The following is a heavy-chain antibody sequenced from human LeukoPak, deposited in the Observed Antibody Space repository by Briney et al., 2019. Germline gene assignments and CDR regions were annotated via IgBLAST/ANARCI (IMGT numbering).Heavy chain of an antibody. D-gene: IGHD3-10*01. Sequence: PGGSLRLSCAASGFTFSSYAMSWVRQAPGKGLEWVSAISGSGGSTYYADSVKGRFTISRDNSKNTLYLQMNSLRAEDTAVYYCARDRFGSGSYPTYFDYWGQGTLVTVSS. CDR1: GFTFSSYA. CDR3: ARDRFGSGSYPTYFDY. J-gene: IGHJ4*02. CDR2: ISGSGGST. V-gene: IGHV3-23*01.